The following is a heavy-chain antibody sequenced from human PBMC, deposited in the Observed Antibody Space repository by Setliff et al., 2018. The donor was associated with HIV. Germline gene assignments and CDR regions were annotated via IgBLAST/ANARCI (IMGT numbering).Heavy chain of an antibody. CDR2: IDQSGST. D-gene: IGHD2-2*01. CDR3: ARRLGGYCSSVSCYEADH. J-gene: IGHJ5*02. Sequence: SETLSLTCAVYGGSFSGYSWTWIRQPPGKGLEWIGEIDQSGSTNYNPSLKSRVTTSVDTSKNQFSLRLSSVTAADTAVYYCARRLGGYCSSVSCYEADHWGQGTLVTVSS. V-gene: IGHV4-34*01. CDR1: GGSFSGYS.